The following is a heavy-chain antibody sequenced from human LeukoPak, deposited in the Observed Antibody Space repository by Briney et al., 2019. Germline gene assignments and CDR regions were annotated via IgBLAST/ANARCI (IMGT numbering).Heavy chain of an antibody. V-gene: IGHV3-30*02. D-gene: IGHD2-15*01. J-gene: IGHJ6*03. Sequence: PGGSLRLSCAASGFTFSSYRMHWVRQAPGKGLEWVAFIRYDGSKKYYADSVKGRFTISRDNSKNTLYLQMNSLRAEDTAVYYCAKGAKRLGYCSGGTCYSNYDYYYMDVWGKGTTVTISS. CDR2: IRYDGSKK. CDR1: GFTFSSYR. CDR3: AKGAKRLGYCSGGTCYSNYDYYYMDV.